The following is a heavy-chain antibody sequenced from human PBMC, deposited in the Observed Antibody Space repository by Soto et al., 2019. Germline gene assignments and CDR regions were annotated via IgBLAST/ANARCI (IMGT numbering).Heavy chain of an antibody. Sequence: EVQLVESGGGLVQPGGSLRLSCAGSGFTFSNYWMHWVRQAPGKGLEWVSRIDHDGPTDYTDSVRGRFTISRDNSENTLYRQMNGLRPDDTALYYCVRDSHGDYWGQGTLVTVSS. CDR1: GFTFSNYW. V-gene: IGHV3-74*01. J-gene: IGHJ4*02. CDR2: IDHDGPT. CDR3: VRDSHGDY.